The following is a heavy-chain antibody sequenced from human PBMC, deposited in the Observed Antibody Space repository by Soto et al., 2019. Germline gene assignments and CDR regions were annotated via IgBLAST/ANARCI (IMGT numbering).Heavy chain of an antibody. CDR3: ARLQAAVPHY. CDR1: GDSISGSPYF. Sequence: QLQLQESGPGLVMPSETLSLTCTVSGDSISGSPYFWDWIRQPPGKRLEWIGSIFYDGYTLYTPSLRSRVTISVDTSKNQFSLKLASVAAADTATYFCARLQAAVPHYWGQGTLVTVSS. CDR2: IFYDGYT. J-gene: IGHJ4*02. D-gene: IGHD6-13*01. V-gene: IGHV4-39*01.